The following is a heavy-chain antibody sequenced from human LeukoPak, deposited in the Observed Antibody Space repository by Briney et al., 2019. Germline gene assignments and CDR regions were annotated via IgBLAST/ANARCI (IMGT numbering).Heavy chain of an antibody. J-gene: IGHJ3*02. CDR1: GFTVSSNY. V-gene: IGHV3-66*01. CDR3: ARDSIIGKFTWNDAPGAFDI. Sequence: GGSLRLSCAASGFTVSSNYMSWVRQATGKGLEWVSVIYSGGSTYYADSVKGRFTISRDNSKNTLYLQMNSLRAEDTAVYYCARDSIIGKFTWNDAPGAFDIWGQGTMVTVSS. CDR2: IYSGGST. D-gene: IGHD1-1*01.